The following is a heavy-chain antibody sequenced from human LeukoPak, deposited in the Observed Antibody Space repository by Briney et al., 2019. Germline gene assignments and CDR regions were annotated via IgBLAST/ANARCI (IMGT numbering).Heavy chain of an antibody. Sequence: ASVKVSCKASGYTFTNYGISWVRQAPGQGLEWMGWINPNSGGTNYAQKFQGRVTMTRDTSISTAYMELSRLRSDDTAVYYCARESGTAFDIWGQGTMVTVSS. V-gene: IGHV1-2*02. J-gene: IGHJ3*02. CDR3: ARESGTAFDI. CDR2: INPNSGGT. CDR1: GYTFTNYG.